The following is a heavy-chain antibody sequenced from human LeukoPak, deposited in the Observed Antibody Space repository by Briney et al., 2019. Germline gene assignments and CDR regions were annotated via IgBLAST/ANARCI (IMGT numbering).Heavy chain of an antibody. Sequence: SVKVPCKASGGTFSSYAISWVRQAPGQGLEWMGGIIPIFGTANYAQKFQGRVTITTDESTSTAYMELSSLRSEDTAVYYCARDGSDSSSSRWFDPWGQGTLVTVSS. J-gene: IGHJ5*02. D-gene: IGHD6-6*01. CDR2: IIPIFGTA. CDR1: GGTFSSYA. CDR3: ARDGSDSSSSRWFDP. V-gene: IGHV1-69*05.